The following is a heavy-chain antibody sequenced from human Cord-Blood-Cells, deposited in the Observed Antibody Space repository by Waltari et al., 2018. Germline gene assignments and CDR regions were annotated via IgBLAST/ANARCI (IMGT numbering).Heavy chain of an antibody. CDR2: IYYSGGT. V-gene: IGHV4-39*01. D-gene: IGHD6-6*01. J-gene: IGHJ5*02. Sequence: QLQLQESGPGLVKPSETLSLTCTVSGGSISSRSYYWGWIRQPPGKGRGWIGSIYYSGGTYNNPSLNIRVSISVDTSKNQFSRKLSSVTAADTAVYYCARHRSSSNWFDAWGQGTLVTVSS. CDR1: GGSISSRSYY. CDR3: ARHRSSSNWFDA.